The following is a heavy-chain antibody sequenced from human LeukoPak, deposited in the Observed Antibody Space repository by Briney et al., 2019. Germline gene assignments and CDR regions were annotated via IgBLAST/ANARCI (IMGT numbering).Heavy chain of an antibody. CDR2: IYYSGST. CDR3: ARHDGIADAFDI. CDR1: GGSISSYY. V-gene: IGHV4-59*08. J-gene: IGHJ3*02. D-gene: IGHD6-13*01. Sequence: PSETLSLTCTVSGGSISSYYWSWIRQPPGKGLERIGYIYYSGSTNYNPSLKSRVTISVDTSKNQFSLKLSSVTAADTAVYYCARHDGIADAFDIWGQGTMVTVSS.